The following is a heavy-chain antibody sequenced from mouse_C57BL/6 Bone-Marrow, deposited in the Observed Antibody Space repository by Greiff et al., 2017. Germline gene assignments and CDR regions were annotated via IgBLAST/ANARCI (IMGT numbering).Heavy chain of an antibody. CDR3: ARDPTVGTFDY. Sequence: QVQLQQPGAELVRPGSSVKLSCKASGYTFTSYWMHWVKQRPIQGLEWIGNIDPSDSETHYNQKFKDKATLTVDKSSSTAYMQLSSLTSADSAVYYGARDPTVGTFDYWGQGTTLTVSS. D-gene: IGHD1-1*01. CDR2: IDPSDSET. V-gene: IGHV1-52*01. J-gene: IGHJ2*01. CDR1: GYTFTSYW.